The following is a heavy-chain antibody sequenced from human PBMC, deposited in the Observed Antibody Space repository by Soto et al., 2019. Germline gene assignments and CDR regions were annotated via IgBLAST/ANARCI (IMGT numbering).Heavy chain of an antibody. Sequence: SQTLSLTCVISGDSVSSNRGAWNWIRQSPSRGLEWLGRTYYRSKWYNEYAVSVKSRITINPDTSKNQLSLHLNSVTPDDTAVYYCSRCASGTPDRYGMDVWGQGTTVTVSS. D-gene: IGHD3-10*01. J-gene: IGHJ6*02. CDR2: TYYRSKWYN. CDR3: SRCASGTPDRYGMDV. CDR1: GDSVSSNRGA. V-gene: IGHV6-1*01.